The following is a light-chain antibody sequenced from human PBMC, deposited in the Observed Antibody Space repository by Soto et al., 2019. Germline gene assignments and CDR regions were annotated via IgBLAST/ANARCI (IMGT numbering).Light chain of an antibody. CDR2: DAS. Sequence: DIQMTQSPSSLSASVGDRVTITCQASQDISNYLNWYQQKPGKAPKLLIYDASNVETGVPSRFSGSGSGTDFTFTISSLQPEDIATYYCQQYDNPALTFGGGTKVDIK. V-gene: IGKV1-33*01. J-gene: IGKJ4*01. CDR3: QQYDNPALT. CDR1: QDISNY.